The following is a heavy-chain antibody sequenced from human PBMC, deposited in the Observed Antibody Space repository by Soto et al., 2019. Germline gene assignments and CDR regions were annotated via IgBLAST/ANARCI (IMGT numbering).Heavy chain of an antibody. V-gene: IGHV4-34*01. J-gene: IGHJ5*02. D-gene: IGHD1-20*01. Sequence: SETLSLTCAVYGGSFSGYYWSWIRQPPGKGLEWIGEINHSGSTNYNPSLKSRVTISVDTSKNQFSLKLSSVTAADTAVYYCARTLKYNWNWGDWFDPWGQGTLVTVSS. CDR2: INHSGST. CDR1: GGSFSGYY. CDR3: ARTLKYNWNWGDWFDP.